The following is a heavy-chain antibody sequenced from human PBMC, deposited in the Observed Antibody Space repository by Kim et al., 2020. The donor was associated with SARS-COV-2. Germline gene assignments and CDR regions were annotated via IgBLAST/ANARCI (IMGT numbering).Heavy chain of an antibody. D-gene: IGHD6-19*01. CDR1: GGSFSGYY. CDR2: INHSGST. CDR3: ARGFEYSSGWPSSDLYYFDY. V-gene: IGHV4-34*01. J-gene: IGHJ4*02. Sequence: SETLSLTCAVYGGSFSGYYWSWIRQPPGKGLEWIGEINHSGSTNYNPSLKSRVTISVDTSKNQFSLKLSSVTAADTAVYYCARGFEYSSGWPSSDLYYFDYWGQGTLVTVSS.